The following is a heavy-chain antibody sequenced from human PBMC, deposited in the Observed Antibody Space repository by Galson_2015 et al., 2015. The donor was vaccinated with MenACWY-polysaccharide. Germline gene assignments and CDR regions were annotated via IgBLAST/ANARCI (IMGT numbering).Heavy chain of an antibody. CDR2: ISYDGSDK. J-gene: IGHJ3*02. V-gene: IGHV3-30*18. CDR1: GFPFSSYA. CDR3: AKPFYGGNSYGAFNI. D-gene: IGHD4-23*01. Sequence: SLRLSCAASGFPFSSYAIHWVRQAPGKGLVWVAVISYDGSDKYYADSVKGRFTISRDNPKNILYLQMNSLRAEDTAVYYCAKPFYGGNSYGAFNIWGQGTMVTVSS.